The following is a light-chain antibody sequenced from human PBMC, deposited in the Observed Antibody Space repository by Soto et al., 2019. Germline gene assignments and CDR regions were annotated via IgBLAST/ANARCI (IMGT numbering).Light chain of an antibody. CDR1: QSISRY. Sequence: DVQMTQSPSSLSASVGDRVTITCRASQSISRYLNWYQQKPGKAPKILIYGASTLQSGVPSRFSGSGSGTDFTLTISSMQPEDFATYFCQQKYRLPRTFGQGTKVDIK. CDR2: GAS. J-gene: IGKJ1*01. CDR3: QQKYRLPRT. V-gene: IGKV1-39*01.